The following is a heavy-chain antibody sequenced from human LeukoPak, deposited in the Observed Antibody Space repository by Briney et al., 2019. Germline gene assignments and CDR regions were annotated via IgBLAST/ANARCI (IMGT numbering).Heavy chain of an antibody. CDR3: ASSVAGTDDFDY. CDR2: IYYSGST. Sequence: SETLSLTCTVSGGSISSSSYYWGWIRQPPGKGLEWIGSIYYSGSTYYNPSLKSRVTISVDTSKNQFSLKLSSVTAADTAVYYCASSVAGTDDFDYWGQGTLVTVSS. CDR1: GGSISSSSYY. D-gene: IGHD6-19*01. V-gene: IGHV4-39*01. J-gene: IGHJ4*02.